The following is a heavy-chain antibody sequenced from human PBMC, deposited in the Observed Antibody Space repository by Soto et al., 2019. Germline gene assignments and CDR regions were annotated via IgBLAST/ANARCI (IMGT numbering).Heavy chain of an antibody. D-gene: IGHD2-15*01. Sequence: QVQLVQSGAEVKKPGASVRVSCKASGYTFTSYSISWVRQAPGQGLEWMGWISGYNGNTNYAQKLQGRVTMTADTSTMTDNMQWRRVRSDDTAGYYCARGYCSGGSCCRGSSDPWGQGTLVPVSS. J-gene: IGHJ5*02. CDR1: GYTFTSYS. CDR3: ARGYCSGGSCCRGSSDP. V-gene: IGHV1-18*01. CDR2: ISGYNGNT.